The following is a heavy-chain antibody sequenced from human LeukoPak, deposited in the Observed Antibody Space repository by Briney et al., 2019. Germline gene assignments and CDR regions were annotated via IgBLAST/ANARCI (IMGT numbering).Heavy chain of an antibody. CDR1: GYTFTGYY. CDR2: INPNSGGT. Sequence: GASVKVSCKASGYTFTGYYMHWARQAPGQGLEWMGWINPNSGGTNYAQKFQGRVTMTRDTSISTAYMELSRLRSDDTAVYYCARRFVARENWFDPWGQGTLVTVSS. D-gene: IGHD2-15*01. J-gene: IGHJ5*02. V-gene: IGHV1-2*02. CDR3: ARRFVARENWFDP.